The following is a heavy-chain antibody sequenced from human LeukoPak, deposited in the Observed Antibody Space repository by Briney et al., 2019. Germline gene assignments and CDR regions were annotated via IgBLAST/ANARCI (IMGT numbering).Heavy chain of an antibody. CDR2: INHSGST. J-gene: IGHJ4*02. CDR3: ARGGGSSSSALDY. CDR1: GGSFSGCY. V-gene: IGHV4-34*01. Sequence: SETLSLTCAVYGGSFSGCYWSWIRQPPGEGLEWIGEINHSGSTNYNPSLKSRVTISVDTSTNQFSLKLSSVTAADTAVYYCARGGGSSSSALDYWGQGTLVTVSS. D-gene: IGHD6-6*01.